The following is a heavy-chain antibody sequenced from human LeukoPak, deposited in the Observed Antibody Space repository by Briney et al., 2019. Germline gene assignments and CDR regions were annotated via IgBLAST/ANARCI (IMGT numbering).Heavy chain of an antibody. D-gene: IGHD3-22*01. CDR2: ISSSSSYI. J-gene: IGHJ4*02. CDR3: ARDSEYYYDSSGYYQSFDY. CDR1: GFTFSSYS. Sequence: PGGSLRLSCAASGFTFSSYSMNWVRQAPGKGLEWVSSISSSSSYIYYADSVKGRFTISRDNAKNSLYLQMNSLRAEDTAVYYCARDSEYYYDSSGYYQSFDYWGQGTQVTVSS. V-gene: IGHV3-21*01.